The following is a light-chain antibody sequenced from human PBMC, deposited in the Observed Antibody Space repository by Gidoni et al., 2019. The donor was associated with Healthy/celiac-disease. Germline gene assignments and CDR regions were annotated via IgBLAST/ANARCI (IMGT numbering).Light chain of an antibody. CDR1: QSISSY. V-gene: IGKV1-39*01. CDR2: AAS. Sequence: DIQMTQSPSSLSASVGDRVTITCRASQSISSYLNWYQQKPGKAPKRLIYAASSLQRGVPSRFSCSGSGTDFTLTISSLQPEDFATYYCQQSYSTPHTFGQGTKLEIK. J-gene: IGKJ2*01. CDR3: QQSYSTPHT.